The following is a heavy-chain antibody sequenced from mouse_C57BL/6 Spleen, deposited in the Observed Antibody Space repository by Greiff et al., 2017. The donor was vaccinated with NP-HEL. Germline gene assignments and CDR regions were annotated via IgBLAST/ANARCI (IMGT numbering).Heavy chain of an antibody. V-gene: IGHV1-80*01. CDR3: ARYYYGSSEYAMDY. Sequence: QVQLQQSGAELVKPGASVKISCKASGYAFSSYWMNWVKQRPGKGLEWIGQIYPGDGDTNYTGKFKGKATLTADKSSSTAYMQLSSLTSEDSAVYFCARYYYGSSEYAMDYWGQGTSVTVSS. D-gene: IGHD1-1*01. J-gene: IGHJ4*01. CDR2: IYPGDGDT. CDR1: GYAFSSYW.